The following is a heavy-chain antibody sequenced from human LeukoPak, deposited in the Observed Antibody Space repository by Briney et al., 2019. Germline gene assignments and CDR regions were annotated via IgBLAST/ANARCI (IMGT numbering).Heavy chain of an antibody. CDR2: IKQDGSEK. V-gene: IGHV3-7*01. CDR3: ARDGANYDFWSGYYFFPFYFDY. D-gene: IGHD3-3*01. Sequence: GGSLRLSCAASGFTFSSYWMSWVRQAPGKGLEWEANIKQDGSEKYYVDSVKGRFTISRDNAKNSLYLQMNSLRAEDTAVYYCARDGANYDFWSGYYFFPFYFDYWGQGTLVTVSS. CDR1: GFTFSSYW. J-gene: IGHJ4*02.